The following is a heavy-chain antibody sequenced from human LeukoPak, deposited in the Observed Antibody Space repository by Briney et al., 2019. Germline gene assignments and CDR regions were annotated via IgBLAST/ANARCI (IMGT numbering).Heavy chain of an antibody. D-gene: IGHD2-2*01. CDR2: IYTSGST. CDR3: AREVHCSSTSCYLYYFDY. Sequence: SETLSLTCTVSGGSISSYYWSWIRQPAGKGLGWIGRIYTSGSTNYNPSLKSRVTMSVDTSKNQFSLKLSSVTAADTAVYYCAREVHCSSTSCYLYYFDYWGQGTLVTVSS. V-gene: IGHV4-4*07. CDR1: GGSISSYY. J-gene: IGHJ4*02.